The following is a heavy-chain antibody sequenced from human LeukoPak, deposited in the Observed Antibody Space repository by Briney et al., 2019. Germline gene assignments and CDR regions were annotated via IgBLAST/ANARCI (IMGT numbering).Heavy chain of an antibody. CDR3: ARRVVPAASWFDP. Sequence: SETLSLTCAVSGYSISSGYYWGWIRQPPGKGLEWIGSIYHSGSTYYNPSLKSRVTISVDTSKNQFSLKLSSVTAADTAVYYRARRVVPAASWFDPWGQGTLVTVSS. D-gene: IGHD2-2*01. V-gene: IGHV4-38-2*01. CDR2: IYHSGST. CDR1: GYSISSGYY. J-gene: IGHJ5*02.